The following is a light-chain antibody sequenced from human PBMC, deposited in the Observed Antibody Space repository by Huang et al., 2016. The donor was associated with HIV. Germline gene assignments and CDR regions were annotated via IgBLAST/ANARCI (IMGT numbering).Light chain of an antibody. CDR1: QSLSSN. Sequence: EIVMTQSPATLSVSPGERVTLSCRASQSLSSNLAWYQQKPGQAPRLLFYGASTGATGIPARFSGSGSGTECTLTISSLQSEDFAVYYCQQYNKWPWTFGQGTKVEIK. J-gene: IGKJ1*01. CDR2: GAS. CDR3: QQYNKWPWT. V-gene: IGKV3-15*01.